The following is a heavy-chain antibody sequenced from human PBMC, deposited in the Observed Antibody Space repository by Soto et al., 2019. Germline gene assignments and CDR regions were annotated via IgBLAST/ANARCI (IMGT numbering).Heavy chain of an antibody. J-gene: IGHJ4*02. CDR3: ARASGYVSGWYQDY. D-gene: IGHD6-19*01. CDR1: GGTFGIDA. CDR2: LIPILGTT. Sequence: SSVMVCFKDSGGTFGIDAVTCVRHSPGQGLEWMGGLIPILGTTHYAQKFQGRGTITADESTKTAYMELSSLRSDDTAVHYCARASGYVSGWYQDYWGQETRVPESS. V-gene: IGHV1-69*13.